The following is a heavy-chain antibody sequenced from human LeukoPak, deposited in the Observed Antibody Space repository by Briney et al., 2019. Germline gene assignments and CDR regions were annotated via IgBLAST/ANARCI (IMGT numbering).Heavy chain of an antibody. J-gene: IGHJ6*03. Sequence: RGESLKISCKGSGYSFTSSWIGWVRQMPGKGLEWMGIINPGDSNTIYSPSFQGQVTISADKSISTAYLQWSSLKASDTAMYYCARHETYYYGSGSEGYMDVWGKGTTVTVSS. D-gene: IGHD3-10*01. CDR2: INPGDSNT. CDR1: GYSFTSSW. CDR3: ARHETYYYGSGSEGYMDV. V-gene: IGHV5-51*01.